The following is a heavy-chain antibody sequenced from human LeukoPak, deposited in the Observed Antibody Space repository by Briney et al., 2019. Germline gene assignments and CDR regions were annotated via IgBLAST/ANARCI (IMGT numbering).Heavy chain of an antibody. J-gene: IGHJ6*02. D-gene: IGHD6-25*01. CDR1: GGAITSGDSS. Sequence: SQTLSLTCSVSGGAITSGDSSWSWIRQAPGKGLEWIGCIYYSGTTHYSPSLMSRAAISLDTSKNHFSLKLTSVTAADTAVYYCARVSGRYYYGLDVWGQGTTATVSS. CDR3: ARVSGRYYYGLDV. V-gene: IGHV4-30-4*01. CDR2: IYYSGTT.